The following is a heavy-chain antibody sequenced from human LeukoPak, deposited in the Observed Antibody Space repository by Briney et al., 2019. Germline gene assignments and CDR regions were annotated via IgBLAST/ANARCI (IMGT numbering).Heavy chain of an antibody. Sequence: SETLSLTCTVSGGSISSSSYYWGWIRQPPGKGLEWIGSIYYSGSTYYNPSLKSRVTISVDTSKNQFSLKLSSVTAADTAGYYCARHDFWSGLIDYWGQGTLVTVFS. CDR2: IYYSGST. J-gene: IGHJ4*02. CDR1: GGSISSSSYY. D-gene: IGHD3-3*01. V-gene: IGHV4-39*01. CDR3: ARHDFWSGLIDY.